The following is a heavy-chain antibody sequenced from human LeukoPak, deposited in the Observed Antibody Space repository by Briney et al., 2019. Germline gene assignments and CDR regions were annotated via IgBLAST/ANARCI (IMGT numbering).Heavy chain of an antibody. Sequence: PGGSLRLSCAASGFTFSGSAMHWLRQASGKGLEWVARIRSKAGSYATEYAASVKGRFTISREDSKNTAYLQMNSLKTEDTAVYYCTGGTTVTTLDYWGQGTLVTVSS. CDR2: IRSKAGSYAT. CDR1: GFTFSGSA. CDR3: TGGTTVTTLDY. V-gene: IGHV3-73*01. D-gene: IGHD4-17*01. J-gene: IGHJ4*02.